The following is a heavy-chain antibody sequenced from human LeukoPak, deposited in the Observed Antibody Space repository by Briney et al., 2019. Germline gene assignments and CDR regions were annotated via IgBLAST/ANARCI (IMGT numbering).Heavy chain of an antibody. Sequence: SETLSLTCTVSGGSISSYYGSWVRQPPGKGLEWLGYIYYSGSTNYNPSLKSRVTISVDTSKNQFSLKLSSVTAADTAVYYCARDGDATVTTGSAYYYGMDVWGNGATVTVSS. D-gene: IGHD4-17*01. V-gene: IGHV4-59*01. J-gene: IGHJ6*04. CDR3: ARDGDATVTTGSAYYYGMDV. CDR1: GGSISSYY. CDR2: IYYSGST.